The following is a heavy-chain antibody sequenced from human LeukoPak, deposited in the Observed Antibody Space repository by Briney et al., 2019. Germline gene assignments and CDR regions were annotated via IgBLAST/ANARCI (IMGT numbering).Heavy chain of an antibody. V-gene: IGHV3-23*01. CDR1: GFSFSTYA. D-gene: IGHD3-10*01. J-gene: IGHJ4*02. CDR2: ISGSGVDT. Sequence: GGSQRLSCAASGFSFSTYAMSWVRQAPGKGLEWVSGISGSGVDTHYADSVKGRFRISRDNSKNTLYLQLNSLRAEDMAVYYCASGTYRLGDYWGLGTLVTVSS. CDR3: ASGTYRLGDY.